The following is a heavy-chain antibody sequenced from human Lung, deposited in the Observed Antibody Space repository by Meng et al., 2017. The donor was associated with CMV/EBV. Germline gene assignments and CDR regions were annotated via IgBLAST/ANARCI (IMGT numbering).Heavy chain of an antibody. V-gene: IGHV1-69*02. D-gene: IGHD1-26*01. J-gene: IGHJ6*02. CDR2: IIPIIGIA. CDR1: GGTFSSYT. Sequence: SVKVSCKASGGTFSSYTISWVRQAPGQGLEWTGRIIPIIGIANYAQKFQGRVTITADKSTSTAYMELSSLRSEDTAVYYCASLGRDYYGMDVWGQGTTVTVSS. CDR3: ASLGRDYYGMDV.